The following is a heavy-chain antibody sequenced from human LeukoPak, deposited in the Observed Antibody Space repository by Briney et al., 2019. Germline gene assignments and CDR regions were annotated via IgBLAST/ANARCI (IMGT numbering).Heavy chain of an antibody. Sequence: GGSLRLSCAASGFTFSSYAMSWFRQAPGKGLEWVSAISGSGGSTYYADSVKGRFTISRDNSKNTLYLRMNSLRAEDTAVYYCAKEGVGVGSFLMNPIDYWGQGTLVTVSS. CDR2: ISGSGGST. D-gene: IGHD1-14*01. CDR3: AKEGVGVGSFLMNPIDY. CDR1: GFTFSSYA. J-gene: IGHJ4*02. V-gene: IGHV3-23*01.